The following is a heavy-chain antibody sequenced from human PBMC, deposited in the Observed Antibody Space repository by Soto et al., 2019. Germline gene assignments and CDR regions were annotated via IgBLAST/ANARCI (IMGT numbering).Heavy chain of an antibody. CDR1: GFTFSSYD. D-gene: IGHD3-10*01. CDR2: IGTAGQT. V-gene: IGHV3-13*01. CDR3: ARAKVRAAGGTVWFDP. J-gene: IGHJ5*02. Sequence: EVQLVESGEGLVQPGGSLRLSCAASGFTFSSYDMHWVRKATRKGLEWVSGIGTAGQTFYPDSVKGRFTISRENAKNSLYLQMNSLRAGDTAVYYCARAKVRAAGGTVWFDPWGQGTLVTVSS.